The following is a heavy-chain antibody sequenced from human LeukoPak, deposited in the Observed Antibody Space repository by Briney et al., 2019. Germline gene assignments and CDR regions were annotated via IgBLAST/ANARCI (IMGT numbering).Heavy chain of an antibody. D-gene: IGHD3/OR15-3a*01. J-gene: IGHJ4*02. CDR3: ARDGQAFDY. CDR2: IFSTGST. CDR1: GASISDYY. Sequence: PSETLSLTCSVSGASISDYYWSWIRQPPGKGLEWIGYIFSTGSTNYNPSLKSRVTMSVEPSRSQFSLKLRSVTAADTAVYYCARDGQAFDYWGQGALVTVSS. V-gene: IGHV4-59*01.